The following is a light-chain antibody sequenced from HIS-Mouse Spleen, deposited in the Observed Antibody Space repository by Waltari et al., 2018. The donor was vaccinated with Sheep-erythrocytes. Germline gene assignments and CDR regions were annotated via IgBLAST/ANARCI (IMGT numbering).Light chain of an antibody. CDR2: CAS. V-gene: IGKV4-1*01. CDR3: QQYYSTLT. J-gene: IGKJ4*01. Sequence: DIVMTQSPDSLAVSLGERATINCKFSQSVLYSSNNKNYLAWYQQKPGQPPKLLIYCASTRESGVPDRFSGSGSGTDFTLTISSLQAEDVAVYYCQQYYSTLTFGGGTKVEIK. CDR1: QSVLYSSNNKNY.